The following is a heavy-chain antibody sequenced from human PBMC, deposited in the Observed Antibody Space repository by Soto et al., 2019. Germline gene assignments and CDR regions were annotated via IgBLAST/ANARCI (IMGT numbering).Heavy chain of an antibody. Sequence: PSETLSLTCIVSGASVTIGRHYWSWIRQPPGKGLEWIGYIYYSGSTRYNPSLESRVTISVDRSKNQFSLNLRSVTAADTAVYFCARVPHPFIAVAYVYYCEYWGQGILATVAS. D-gene: IGHD6-19*01. CDR3: ARVPHPFIAVAYVYYCEY. CDR2: IYYSGST. CDR1: GASVTIGRHY. J-gene: IGHJ4*02. V-gene: IGHV4-61*01.